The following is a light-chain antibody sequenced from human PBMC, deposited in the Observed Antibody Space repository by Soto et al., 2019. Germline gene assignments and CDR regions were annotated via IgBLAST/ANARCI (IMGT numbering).Light chain of an antibody. V-gene: IGKV3-11*01. Sequence: EIVLTQSPATLSLSPGERATLSYRASQSVSSYLAWYQQKPGQAPRLLIYDAPNRATGIPARFSGSGSGTDFTLTISSLEPEDFAVYYCQQRRNWPLTFGGGTKVEIK. CDR1: QSVSSY. J-gene: IGKJ4*01. CDR2: DAP. CDR3: QQRRNWPLT.